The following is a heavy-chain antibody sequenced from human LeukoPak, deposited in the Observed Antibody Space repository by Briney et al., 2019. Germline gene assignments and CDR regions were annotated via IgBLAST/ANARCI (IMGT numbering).Heavy chain of an antibody. V-gene: IGHV1-2*02. CDR1: GYTFTGYY. D-gene: IGHD3-3*01. J-gene: IGHJ3*02. CDR3: AGLTYYDFWSGYNYAFDI. CDR2: INPNSGGT. Sequence: ASVKVSCKASGYTFTGYYMHWVRQAPGQGLEWMGWINPNSGGTNYAQKFQGRVTMTRDTSISTAYMELSRLRSDDTAVYYCAGLTYYDFWSGYNYAFDIWGQGAMVTVSS.